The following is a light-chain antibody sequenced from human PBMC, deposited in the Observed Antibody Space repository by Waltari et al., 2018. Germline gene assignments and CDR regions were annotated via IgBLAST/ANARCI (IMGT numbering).Light chain of an antibody. V-gene: IGLV6-57*04. CDR3: QSYDRTEQRV. CDR1: SGSISSNY. CDR2: EDY. Sequence: NFMLTQPLSVSESPWKTVTISCTRSSGSISSNYVQWFQQRPCSAPSTVIYEDYQRPSGVPDRFSGSIDTSSNSAYLTISGLKTEDEADYYCQSYDRTEQRVFGGGTKLTV. J-gene: IGLJ3*02.